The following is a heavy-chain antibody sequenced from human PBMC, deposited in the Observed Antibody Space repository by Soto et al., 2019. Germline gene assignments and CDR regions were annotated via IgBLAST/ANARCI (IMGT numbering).Heavy chain of an antibody. V-gene: IGHV3-23*01. Sequence: GGSLRLSCAASGFPFSSYAISWVRQAPGRRLEWVAASTGAGGGTYNLEAVKGRFTVSRDNSKKTVYLQLDGLRAEDTAVYYCAKGHSDYQGDYNYYGMDVWGQGXTVTVYS. CDR1: GFPFSSYA. CDR3: AKGHSDYQGDYNYYGMDV. D-gene: IGHD6-25*01. CDR2: STGAGGGT. J-gene: IGHJ6*02.